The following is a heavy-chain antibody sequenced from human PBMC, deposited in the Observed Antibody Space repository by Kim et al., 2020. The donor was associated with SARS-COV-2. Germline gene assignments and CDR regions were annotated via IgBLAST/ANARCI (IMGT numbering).Heavy chain of an antibody. CDR3: ARDSLSLLWFGESISRYGMDV. D-gene: IGHD3-10*01. V-gene: IGHV3-30*04. J-gene: IGHJ6*02. CDR2: ISYDGSNK. Sequence: GGSLRLSCAASGFTFSSYAMHWVRQAPGKGLEWVAVISYDGSNKYYADSVKGRFTISRDNSKNTLYLQMNSLGAEDTAVYYCARDSLSLLWFGESISRYGMDVWGQGTTVTVSS. CDR1: GFTFSSYA.